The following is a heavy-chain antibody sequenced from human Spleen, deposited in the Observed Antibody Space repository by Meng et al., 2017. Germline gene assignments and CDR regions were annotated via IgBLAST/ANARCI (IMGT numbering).Heavy chain of an antibody. Sequence: GESLKISCAASGFTFSSYAMSGVRQAPGEGLEWVSFISAGGGSTHYADSVKGRFTISRDNSKNTLYLQMNSLSAEDTAVYYCAKDPPRYSSGWFGIDYWGQGTLVTVSS. CDR3: AKDPPRYSSGWFGIDY. CDR2: ISAGGGST. V-gene: IGHV3-23*01. J-gene: IGHJ4*02. D-gene: IGHD6-19*01. CDR1: GFTFSSYA.